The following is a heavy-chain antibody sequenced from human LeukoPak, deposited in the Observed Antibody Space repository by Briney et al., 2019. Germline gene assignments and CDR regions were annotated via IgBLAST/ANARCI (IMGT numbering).Heavy chain of an antibody. CDR2: INPNSGGT. V-gene: IGHV1-2*02. D-gene: IGHD6-13*01. CDR1: GFTFTAYY. CDR3: ASAGYSSSHAIDY. J-gene: IGHJ4*02. Sequence: GASVKVSCKASGFTFTAYYMHWVRQAPGQRLEWMGWINPNSGGTNYAQKFQGRVTMTRDTSISTAYMELSRLRSDDTAVYYCASAGYSSSHAIDYWGQGTLVTVSS.